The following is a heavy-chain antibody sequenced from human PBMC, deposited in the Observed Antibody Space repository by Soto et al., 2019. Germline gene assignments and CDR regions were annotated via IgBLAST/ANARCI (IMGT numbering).Heavy chain of an antibody. D-gene: IGHD3-10*01. CDR3: AKAVEFWFGEYYYGMDV. CDR1: GFTFSSYG. Sequence: QAGGSLRLSCAASGFTFSSYGMHWVRQAPGKGLEWVAVISYDGSNKYYADSVKGRFTISRDNPKNTLYLQMNSLRAEDTAVYYCAKAVEFWFGEYYYGMDVWGQGTTVTVSS. CDR2: ISYDGSNK. J-gene: IGHJ6*02. V-gene: IGHV3-30*18.